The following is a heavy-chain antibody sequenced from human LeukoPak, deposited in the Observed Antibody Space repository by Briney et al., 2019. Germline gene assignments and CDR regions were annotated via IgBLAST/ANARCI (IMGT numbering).Heavy chain of an antibody. Sequence: ASVKVSCKASGYTFTGYYMHWVRQATGQGLEWMGWINPNSGGTNYAQRFQGRVTMTRDTSISTAYMELSRLRSDDTAVYYCAREEYSSSSFDYWGQGTLVTVSS. V-gene: IGHV1-2*02. CDR3: AREEYSSSSFDY. CDR2: INPNSGGT. CDR1: GYTFTGYY. J-gene: IGHJ4*02. D-gene: IGHD6-6*01.